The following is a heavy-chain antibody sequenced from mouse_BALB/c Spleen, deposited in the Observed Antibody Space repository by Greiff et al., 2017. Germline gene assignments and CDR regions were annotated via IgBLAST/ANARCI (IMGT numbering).Heavy chain of an antibody. CDR2: ISSGSSTI. CDR1: GFTFSSFG. CDR3: ARSGYRRGDMDY. D-gene: IGHD2-14*01. J-gene: IGHJ4*01. V-gene: IGHV5-17*02. Sequence: EVMLVESGGGLVQPGGSRKLSCAASGFTFSSFGMHWVRQAPEKGLEWVAYISSGSSTIYYADTVKGRFTISRDNPKNTLFLQMTSLRSEDTAMYYCARSGYRRGDMDYWGQGTSVTVSS.